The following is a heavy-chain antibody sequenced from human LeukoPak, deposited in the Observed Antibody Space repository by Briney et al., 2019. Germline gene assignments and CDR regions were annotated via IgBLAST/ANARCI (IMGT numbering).Heavy chain of an antibody. D-gene: IGHD1-26*01. CDR1: GGSISSYY. J-gene: IGHJ3*02. CDR3: ARAEYSGSFIHPIDAFDI. Sequence: SETLSLTCTVSGGSISSYYWSWIRQPPGKGLEWIGYIYYSGSTSYNPSLKSRVAISVDTSKNQFSLKLSPVTAADTAVYYCARAEYSGSFIHPIDAFDIWGQGTMVTVSS. V-gene: IGHV4-59*01. CDR2: IYYSGST.